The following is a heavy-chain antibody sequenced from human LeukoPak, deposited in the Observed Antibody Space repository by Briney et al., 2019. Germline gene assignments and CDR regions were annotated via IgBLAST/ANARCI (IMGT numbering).Heavy chain of an antibody. V-gene: IGHV4-34*01. Sequence: PSETLSLTCAVYGGSFSGYYWSWIRQPPGKGLEWIGEINHSGGTNYNPSLKSRVTISVDTSKNQFSLKLSSVTAADTAVYYCAREKEGYYYDSSGYFRIGMDVWGQGTTVTVSS. CDR1: GGSFSGYY. D-gene: IGHD3-22*01. CDR2: INHSGGT. J-gene: IGHJ6*02. CDR3: AREKEGYYYDSSGYFRIGMDV.